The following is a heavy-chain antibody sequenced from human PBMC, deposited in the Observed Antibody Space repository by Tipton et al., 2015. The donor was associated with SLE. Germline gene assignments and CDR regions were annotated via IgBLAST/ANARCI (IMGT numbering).Heavy chain of an antibody. V-gene: IGHV4-39*07. CDR2: IYYSGST. D-gene: IGHD4-23*01. CDR1: GDSLSSNNYY. Sequence: TLSLTCSVSGDSLSSNNYYWGWIRQSPAQGLEWIGSIYYSGSTYYNPSLKSRDTISVDTSKNQFSLNLRSVTAADTAVYYCARGGTGDGRNPFDPWGQGTLVTVSS. CDR3: ARGGTGDGRNPFDP. J-gene: IGHJ5*02.